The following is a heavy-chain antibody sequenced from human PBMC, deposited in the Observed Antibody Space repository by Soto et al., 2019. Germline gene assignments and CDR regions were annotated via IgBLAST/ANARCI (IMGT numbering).Heavy chain of an antibody. CDR3: ARKYSAMGV. Sequence: EEQLVESGGAVVQPGGSLRLSCEASGFTFGSYTMHWVRQAPGKGLEWVSLISWNGGSSFYADSGKGRVTISRDTSKNSLYLQMNSLRAEDRVEYYCARKYSAMGVWGQGTTVTVSS. CDR2: ISWNGGSS. CDR1: GFTFGSYT. V-gene: IGHV3-43*01. J-gene: IGHJ6*02.